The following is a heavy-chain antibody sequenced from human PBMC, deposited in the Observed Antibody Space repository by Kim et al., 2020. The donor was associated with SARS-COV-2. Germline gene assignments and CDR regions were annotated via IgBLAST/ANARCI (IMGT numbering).Heavy chain of an antibody. CDR2: VDNDGSGA. V-gene: IGHV3-74*01. CDR1: GFTFSHYW. D-gene: IGHD3-10*01. J-gene: IGHJ3*01. Sequence: GGSLRLSCTASGFTFSHYWIHWVRQAPGQGLVWVSRVDNDGSGAIYEDSVKGRFTVSRDNAKNMLYLQMSSLRVEDTAVSYCARGGFNHGFALWGQGTMVTVSS. CDR3: ARGGFNHGFAL.